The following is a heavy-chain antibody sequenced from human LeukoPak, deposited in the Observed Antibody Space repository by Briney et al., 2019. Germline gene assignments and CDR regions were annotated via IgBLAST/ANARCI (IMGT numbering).Heavy chain of an antibody. CDR1: GGSISSSSYY. Sequence: SETLSLTCTVSGGSISSSSYYWGWIRQPPGKGLEWIGSIYYSGSSYYNPPLKSRVTISVDTSKNQFSLKLSSVTAADTAVYYCARPYYGSGSSFDYWGQGTLVTVSS. CDR3: ARPYYGSGSSFDY. V-gene: IGHV4-39*01. D-gene: IGHD3-10*01. CDR2: IYYSGSS. J-gene: IGHJ4*02.